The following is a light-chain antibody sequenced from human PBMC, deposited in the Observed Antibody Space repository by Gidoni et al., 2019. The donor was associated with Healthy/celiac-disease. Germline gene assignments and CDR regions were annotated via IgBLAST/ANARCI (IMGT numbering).Light chain of an antibody. Sequence: EIPMTPSPSSLSASVGDRVTITCRASQSISSYLNWYQQKPGKDPKLLIYAASSLQSGVPSRFSGSGSGTDFTLTISSLQPEDFATYYCQQSYSAPRTFGQGTKLEIK. CDR1: QSISSY. V-gene: IGKV1-39*01. CDR3: QQSYSAPRT. J-gene: IGKJ2*01. CDR2: AAS.